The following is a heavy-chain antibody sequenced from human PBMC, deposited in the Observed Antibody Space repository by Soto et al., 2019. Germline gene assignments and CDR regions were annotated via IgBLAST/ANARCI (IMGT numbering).Heavy chain of an antibody. Sequence: QVQLVQPGAAVKKPGSSVKLSCKASGYNFFAYYIYWVRQTPGQGPEWMGMINPSSGAPNSAQKVQGRVTVTRDTSTSTAYLELSSLRSEDAAVYYCAKYCGGDCRHFDAWGQGTLVTVSS. CDR2: INPSSGAP. V-gene: IGHV1-46*01. J-gene: IGHJ4*02. CDR1: GYNFFAYY. CDR3: AKYCGGDCRHFDA. D-gene: IGHD2-21*02.